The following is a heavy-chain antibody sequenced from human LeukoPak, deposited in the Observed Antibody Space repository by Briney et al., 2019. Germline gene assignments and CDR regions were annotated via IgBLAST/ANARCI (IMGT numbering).Heavy chain of an antibody. CDR3: ARSSGYYSTPVDY. J-gene: IGHJ4*02. V-gene: IGHV3-30*04. Sequence: GRSLRLSCAASGFTFSSYAMRWVRQAPGKGLEWVAVISYDGSNKYYADSVKGRFTISRDNSKNTLYLQMNSLRAEDTAVYYCARSSGYYSTPVDYWGQGTLVTVSS. CDR1: GFTFSSYA. D-gene: IGHD3-22*01. CDR2: ISYDGSNK.